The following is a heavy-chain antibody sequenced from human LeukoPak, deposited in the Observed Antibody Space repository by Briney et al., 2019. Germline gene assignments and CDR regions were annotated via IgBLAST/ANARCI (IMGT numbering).Heavy chain of an antibody. CDR1: GFTFSSSG. V-gene: IGHV3-30*03. Sequence: GRSLRLSCAASGFTFSSSGMHWVRQAPGKGLEWVAVISYDGSNKYYADSVKGRFTISRDNSKNTLYLQMNSLRAEDTAVYYCARQSRSGSYLGDFDYWGQGTLVTVSS. CDR2: ISYDGSNK. CDR3: ARQSRSGSYLGDFDY. J-gene: IGHJ4*02. D-gene: IGHD1-26*01.